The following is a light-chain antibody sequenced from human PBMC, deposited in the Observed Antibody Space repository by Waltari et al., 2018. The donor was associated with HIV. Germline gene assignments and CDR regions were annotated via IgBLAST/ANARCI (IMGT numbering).Light chain of an antibody. V-gene: IGKV3-20*01. CDR3: HQYAGSPLT. Sequence: ELVLPQSPGTLSLSPGERVTLSCRISQSISSRFLAWYQQKPGQAPRLLIHGASSRATDIPDRFSGSGSGTECTLTISRLEPEDFAVYYCHQYAGSPLTFGGGTKVEIK. CDR2: GAS. J-gene: IGKJ4*01. CDR1: QSISSRF.